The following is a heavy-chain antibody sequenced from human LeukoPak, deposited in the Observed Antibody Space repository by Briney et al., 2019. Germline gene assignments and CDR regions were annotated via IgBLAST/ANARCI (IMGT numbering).Heavy chain of an antibody. Sequence: GGSLRLSCAASGFTFSTYVMQWVRQAPGKGLEYVSAITGDGGYTYYANSVKGRFTISRDNSKKTLYLQMGSLRADDMAVYYCARVSTNDRRNAFDIWGQGTMVTVSS. J-gene: IGHJ3*02. D-gene: IGHD2-8*01. CDR2: ITGDGGYT. CDR3: ARVSTNDRRNAFDI. CDR1: GFTFSTYV. V-gene: IGHV3-64*01.